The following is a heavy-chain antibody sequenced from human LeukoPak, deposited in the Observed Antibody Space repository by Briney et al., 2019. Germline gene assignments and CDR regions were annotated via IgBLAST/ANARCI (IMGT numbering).Heavy chain of an antibody. CDR2: IYYNGIT. CDR3: ARDSRWQLVHYYYYYGMDV. D-gene: IGHD6-6*01. V-gene: IGHV4-59*01. Sequence: SETLSLTCTVSGGSITTYYWSWIRQPPGKGLEWIGFIYYNGITNYNPSLESRVTISVDTSKNQFSLKLSSATAADTAVYYCARDSRWQLVHYYYYYGMDVWGQGTTVTVSS. CDR1: GGSITTYY. J-gene: IGHJ6*02.